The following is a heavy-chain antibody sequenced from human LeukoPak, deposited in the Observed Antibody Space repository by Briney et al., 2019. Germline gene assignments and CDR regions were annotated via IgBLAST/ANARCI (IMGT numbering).Heavy chain of an antibody. D-gene: IGHD3-22*01. Sequence: PSETLSLTCTVSGDSISPYYWSWIRQPAGKGLEWIGRISSTGSTNFKPSLKGRFTLSVDTSKNQFSLKLTSVTAADTAVYYCARVRGGYDSNYSYYYYMDVWGKGTTVTVSS. V-gene: IGHV4-4*07. J-gene: IGHJ6*03. CDR3: ARVRGGYDSNYSYYYYMDV. CDR2: ISSTGST. CDR1: GDSISPYY.